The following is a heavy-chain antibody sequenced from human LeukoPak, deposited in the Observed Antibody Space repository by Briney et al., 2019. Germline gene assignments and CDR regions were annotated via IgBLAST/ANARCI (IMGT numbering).Heavy chain of an antibody. D-gene: IGHD3-3*01. J-gene: IGHJ4*02. CDR1: GGSISSDSYY. CDR3: AREYYIFGSVYYPYYFAY. V-gene: IGHV4-61*02. Sequence: PSETLSLTCTVSGGSISSDSYYWSWIRQPAGKGLEWIGRIYTSGSTNYNPSLRSRVTISVDTSKNQFSLKLSSVTAADTAVYYCAREYYIFGSVYYPYYFAYWAQGPLVTVSS. CDR2: IYTSGST.